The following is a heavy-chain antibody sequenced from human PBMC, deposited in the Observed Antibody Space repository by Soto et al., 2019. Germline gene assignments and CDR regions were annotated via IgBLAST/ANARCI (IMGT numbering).Heavy chain of an antibody. Sequence: DVQLVESGGGLVQPGGSLRVSCAASGFTLGSHRIHWVRQPPGKGLEWVSRIDTDGGGTSYADSVKGRFTISTDNAKNRVYLENNGLRAEVTAVYYCATVFDLWGQGTLVTVSS. V-gene: IGHV3-74*01. CDR3: ATVFDL. CDR1: GFTLGSHR. CDR2: IDTDGGGT. J-gene: IGHJ5*02.